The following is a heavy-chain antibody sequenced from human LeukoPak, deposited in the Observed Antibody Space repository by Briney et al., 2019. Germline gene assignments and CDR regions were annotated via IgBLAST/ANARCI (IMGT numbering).Heavy chain of an antibody. D-gene: IGHD3-10*01. J-gene: IGHJ4*02. Sequence: SETLSLTCTVSGYSISSGYYWGWIRQPPGKGLEWIGSIYHSGSTYYNPSLKSRVTISVDTSKNQFSLKLSSVTAADTAVYYCARHVSLLDYFDYWGQGTLVTVPS. V-gene: IGHV4-38-2*02. CDR2: IYHSGST. CDR1: GYSISSGYY. CDR3: ARHVSLLDYFDY.